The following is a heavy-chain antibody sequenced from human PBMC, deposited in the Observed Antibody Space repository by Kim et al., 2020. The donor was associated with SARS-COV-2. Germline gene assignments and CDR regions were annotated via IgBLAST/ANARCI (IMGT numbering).Heavy chain of an antibody. D-gene: IGHD2-15*01. CDR1: DFTVGHNY. CDR2: IYVADTT. Sequence: GGSLRLSCAASDFTVGHNYMAWVRQTPGGGLQWVSAIYVADTTYYSDSVTSRFTISRDNSRNTLVLQMDSLIVEDTAPEYCFARAGACGIRCLAFYL. J-gene: IGHJ2*01. V-gene: IGHV3-53*01. CDR3: FARAGACGIRCLAFYL.